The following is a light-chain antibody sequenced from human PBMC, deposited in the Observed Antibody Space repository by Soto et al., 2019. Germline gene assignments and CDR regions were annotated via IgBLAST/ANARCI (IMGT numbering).Light chain of an antibody. CDR3: CSYAGGYTFV. CDR2: DVN. Sequence: QSVLTQPRSVSGSPGQSVTISCTGTSNDVGDYDYVSWYQRYPGKAPKLIIYDVNKRPSGVPDRFSGSKSGNTASLTISALQAEDEADYYCCSYAGGYTFVFGTGTKLTVL. CDR1: SNDVGDYDY. V-gene: IGLV2-11*01. J-gene: IGLJ1*01.